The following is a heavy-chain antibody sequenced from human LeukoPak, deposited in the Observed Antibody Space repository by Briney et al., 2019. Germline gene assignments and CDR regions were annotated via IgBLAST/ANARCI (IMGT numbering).Heavy chain of an antibody. D-gene: IGHD3-22*01. CDR3: AKTNGYYSD. CDR2: ISGSGGTT. Sequence: GGSLRLSCAASGFTFSSYGMNWVCQAPGKGLEWVSGISGSGGTTYYADSVKGRFTISRDDSKNSLSLQVSSLRAEDTAVYYCAKTNGYYSDWGQGTLVTVSS. CDR1: GFTFSSYG. V-gene: IGHV3-23*01. J-gene: IGHJ4*02.